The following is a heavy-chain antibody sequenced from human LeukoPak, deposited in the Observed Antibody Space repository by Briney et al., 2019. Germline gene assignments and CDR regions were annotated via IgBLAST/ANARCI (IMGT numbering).Heavy chain of an antibody. V-gene: IGHV1-2*06. CDR1: GYTFTGYY. J-gene: IGHJ4*02. Sequence: ASVKVSCKASGYTFTGYYMHWVRQAPGQGIEWMGRINPNSGGTNYAQKFQGRVTMTRDTSISTAYMELSRLRSDDTAVYYCARDYSSGWYVGVYWGQGTLVTVSS. CDR2: INPNSGGT. D-gene: IGHD6-19*01. CDR3: ARDYSSGWYVGVY.